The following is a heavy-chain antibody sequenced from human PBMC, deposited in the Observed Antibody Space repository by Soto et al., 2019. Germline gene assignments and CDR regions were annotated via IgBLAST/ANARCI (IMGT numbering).Heavy chain of an antibody. J-gene: IGHJ6*02. Sequence: QVQLVQSGAELKKPGASVKVSCKSSGYTFTSYGISWVRQAPGQGLEWMGWISAYNGNTNYAQKLQGRVTMTTEPATGTAYMEHRSLRSHDTAVYYCAGGREWYYYCSGSYYKTGAAYYYYYGMDVWGQVTKVTVSS. CDR3: AGGREWYYYCSGSYYKTGAAYYYYYGMDV. V-gene: IGHV1-18*01. CDR1: GYTFTSYG. CDR2: ISAYNGNT. D-gene: IGHD3-10*01.